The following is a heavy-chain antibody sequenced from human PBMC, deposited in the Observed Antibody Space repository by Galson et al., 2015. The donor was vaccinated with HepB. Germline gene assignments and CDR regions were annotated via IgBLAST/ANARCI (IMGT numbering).Heavy chain of an antibody. D-gene: IGHD3-3*01. V-gene: IGHV3-30*03. CDR3: ARGGFYAFWSGMDV. CDR2: ISYDGTNK. CDR1: GLTLNTYG. Sequence: SLRLSCAASGLTLNTYGMHWVRQAPGKGLEWLAVISYDGTNKYYTDAVKGRFSASRDNSKNTVHLQLDSLRAEDTAVYYCARGGFYAFWSGMDVWGQGTTVIVSS. J-gene: IGHJ6*02.